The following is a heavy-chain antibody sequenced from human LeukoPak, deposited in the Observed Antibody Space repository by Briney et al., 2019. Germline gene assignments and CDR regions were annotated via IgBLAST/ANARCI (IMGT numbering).Heavy chain of an antibody. CDR1: GFTFSDYY. J-gene: IGHJ6*03. CDR2: TRNKANRYTA. V-gene: IGHV3-72*01. D-gene: IGHD2-15*01. Sequence: TGGSLRLSCAASGFTFSDYYMDWVRQAPGKGLEWVGRTRNKANRYTADSAASVKGRFTISRDDSKNSLYLQMNSLKTEDTAVYYCARGYGDYCSGGSCYPYYYYYYMDVWGKGTTVTVSS. CDR3: ARGYGDYCSGGSCYPYYYYYYMDV.